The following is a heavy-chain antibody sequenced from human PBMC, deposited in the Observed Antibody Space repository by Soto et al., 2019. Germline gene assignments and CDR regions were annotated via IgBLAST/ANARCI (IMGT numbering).Heavy chain of an antibody. Sequence: EVQLVESGGGLVQPGGSLRLSCAASGFTFSSYWMHWVRQAPGKGLVWVSRINSDGSSTSYADSVKGRFTISRDNAKNTLYLQMNSLRAEDTTVYYCAREGPTSSTSCYMDVWGRGTTVTVSS. D-gene: IGHD2-2*01. V-gene: IGHV3-74*01. CDR1: GFTFSSYW. CDR3: AREGPTSSTSCYMDV. J-gene: IGHJ6*03. CDR2: INSDGSST.